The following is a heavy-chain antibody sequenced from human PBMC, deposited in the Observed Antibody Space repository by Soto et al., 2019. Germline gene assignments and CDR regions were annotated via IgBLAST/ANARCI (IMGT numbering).Heavy chain of an antibody. CDR1: GYTFTSYA. CDR3: ARLKGYVPKPGGPRDYYYYYGMDV. D-gene: IGHD3-16*01. CDR2: INAGNGNT. Sequence: QVQLVQSGAEVKKPGASVKVSCKASGYTFTSYAMHWVRQAPGQRLEWMGWINAGNGNTKYSQKFQGRVTITRDTSASTAYMGMSSLRTEDTAVYYCARLKGYVPKPGGPRDYYYYYGMDVWGQGTTVTVSS. J-gene: IGHJ6*02. V-gene: IGHV1-3*01.